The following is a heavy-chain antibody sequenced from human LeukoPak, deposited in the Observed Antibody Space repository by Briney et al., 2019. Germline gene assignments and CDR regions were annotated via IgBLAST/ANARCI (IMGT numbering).Heavy chain of an antibody. Sequence: SETLSLTCAVSGYSISSGYYWGWIRHPPGKGLEWIGSLYHSGSTYYNPSLKSRVTISVDTSKNQFSLKLSSVTAADTAVYYCAGNPYYYDSSGYYIDYWGQGTLVTVSS. CDR1: GYSISSGYY. CDR3: AGNPYYYDSSGYYIDY. V-gene: IGHV4-38-2*01. CDR2: LYHSGST. D-gene: IGHD3-22*01. J-gene: IGHJ4*02.